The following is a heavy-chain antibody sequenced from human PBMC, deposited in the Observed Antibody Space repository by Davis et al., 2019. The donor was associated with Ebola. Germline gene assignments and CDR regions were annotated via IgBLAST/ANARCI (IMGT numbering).Heavy chain of an antibody. V-gene: IGHV3-23*01. CDR1: GFTFSSYA. CDR3: AKGSAARGDTHYMDV. Sequence: PGGSLRLSCAASGFTFSSYAMTWVRQAPGKGLEWVSAISGSGGSTYYADSVKGRFTISRDNSKNTLYLQMNSLRAEDTAVYYCAKGSAARGDTHYMDVWGKGTTVTVSS. CDR2: ISGSGGST. D-gene: IGHD6-25*01. J-gene: IGHJ6*03.